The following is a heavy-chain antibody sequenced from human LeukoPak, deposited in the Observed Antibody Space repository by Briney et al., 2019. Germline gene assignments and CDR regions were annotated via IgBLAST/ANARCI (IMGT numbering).Heavy chain of an antibody. J-gene: IGHJ3*02. CDR3: ARPGVGSGRYGAFDI. D-gene: IGHD5-18*01. Sequence: PSETLSLTCTVSGGSISSYYWSWIRQPPGKGLEWIGYIYYSGSTNYNPSLKSRVTISVDTSKNQFSPKLSSVTAADTAVYYCARPGVGSGRYGAFDIWGQGTVVTVSS. V-gene: IGHV4-59*08. CDR2: IYYSGST. CDR1: GGSISSYY.